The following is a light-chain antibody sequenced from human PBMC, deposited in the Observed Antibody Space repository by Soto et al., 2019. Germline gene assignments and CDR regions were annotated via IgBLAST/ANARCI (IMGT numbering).Light chain of an antibody. CDR3: QQYDEWAPVD. V-gene: IGKV3-15*01. CDR2: GAS. CDR1: QSVSSN. Sequence: VSPGKRVDLGGRPSQSVSSNLAWYQQKPGQAPRLLIYGASTRATGIPARFSGRGSGTEFTLTISGLHSGDSAVYICQQYDEWAPVDIGGGTKVDIK. J-gene: IGKJ4*01.